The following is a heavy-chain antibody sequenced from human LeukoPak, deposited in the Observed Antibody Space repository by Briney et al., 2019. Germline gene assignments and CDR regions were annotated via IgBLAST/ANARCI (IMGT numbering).Heavy chain of an antibody. J-gene: IGHJ3*02. D-gene: IGHD1-14*01. CDR3: ARAHGSRAFDI. CDR2: IYYSGST. V-gene: IGHV4-59*01. CDR1: GGPISSYY. Sequence: SETLSLTCTVSGGPISSYYWSWIRQPPGKGLEWIGYIYYSGSTNYNPSLKSRVTISVDTSKNQFSLKLSSVTAADTAVYYCARAHGSRAFDIWGQGTMVTVSS.